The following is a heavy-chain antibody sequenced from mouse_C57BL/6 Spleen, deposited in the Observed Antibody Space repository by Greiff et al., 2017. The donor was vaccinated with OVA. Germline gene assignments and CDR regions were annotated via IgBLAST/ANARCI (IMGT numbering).Heavy chain of an antibody. J-gene: IGHJ3*01. Sequence: QVQLQQSGAELVKPGASVKMSCKASGYTFTSYWITWVKQRPGQGLEWIGDIYPGSGSTNYNEKFKSKATLTVDTSSSTAYMQLSSLTSEDSAVYYCATPFYYYGSSFAYWGQGTLVTVSA. CDR3: ATPFYYYGSSFAY. D-gene: IGHD1-1*01. CDR2: IYPGSGST. V-gene: IGHV1-55*01. CDR1: GYTFTSYW.